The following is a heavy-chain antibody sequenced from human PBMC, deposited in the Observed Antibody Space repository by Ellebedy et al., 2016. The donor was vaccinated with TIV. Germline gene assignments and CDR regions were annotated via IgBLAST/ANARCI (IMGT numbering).Heavy chain of an antibody. CDR3: AADWTSGYSHDYYYGMDV. V-gene: IGHV1-2*02. D-gene: IGHD3-3*01. J-gene: IGHJ6*02. CDR1: GYTFTGYY. Sequence: ASVKVSCXASGYTFTGYYMHWVRQAPGQGLEWMGWINPNSGGTNYAQKFQGRVTMTRDTSISTAYMELSRLRSDDTAVYYCAADWTSGYSHDYYYGMDVWGQGTTVTVSS. CDR2: INPNSGGT.